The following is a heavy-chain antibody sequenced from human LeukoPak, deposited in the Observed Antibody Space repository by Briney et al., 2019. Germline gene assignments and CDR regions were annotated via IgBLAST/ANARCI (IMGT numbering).Heavy chain of an antibody. V-gene: IGHV1-69*02. Sequence: SVKVCCKASGGTFSSYTISWVRQAPGQGLEWMGRIIPILGIANYAQKFQGRVTITADKSTSTAYMELSSLRSEDTAVYYCASRPTIGYCSGGSCYSYWFDPWGQGTLVTVSS. CDR2: IIPILGIA. CDR1: GGTFSSYT. CDR3: ASRPTIGYCSGGSCYSYWFDP. D-gene: IGHD2-15*01. J-gene: IGHJ5*02.